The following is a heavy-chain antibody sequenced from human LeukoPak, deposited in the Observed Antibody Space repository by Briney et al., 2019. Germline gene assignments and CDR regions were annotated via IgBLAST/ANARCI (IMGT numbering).Heavy chain of an antibody. CDR3: ATDSSEPRRSGRDY. CDR2: IWYDGSNK. Sequence: GGSLRLSCAASGFTFSSYAMTWVRQAPGKGLEWVAVIWYDGSNKYYADSVKGRFTISRDNSKNTLYLQMNSLRAEDTAVYYCATDSSEPRRSGRDYWGQGTLVTVSS. D-gene: IGHD3-22*01. J-gene: IGHJ4*02. V-gene: IGHV3-33*08. CDR1: GFTFSSYA.